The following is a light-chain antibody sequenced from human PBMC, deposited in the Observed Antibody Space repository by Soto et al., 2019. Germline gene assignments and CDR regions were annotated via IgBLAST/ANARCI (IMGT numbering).Light chain of an antibody. J-gene: IGKJ1*01. V-gene: IGKV3-11*01. CDR3: QQRSNWPLT. Sequence: EIVLTQSPATLSSSPGERATLSCRASQSVSSYFAWYQQKPGQAPRLLIYDASNRATGIPARFSCSGSGTDFTRTISSLEPEDLEVYYCQQRSNWPLTFVQGTKVEIK. CDR1: QSVSSY. CDR2: DAS.